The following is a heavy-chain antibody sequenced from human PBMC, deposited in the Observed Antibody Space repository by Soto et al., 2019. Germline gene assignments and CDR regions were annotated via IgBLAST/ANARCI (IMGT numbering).Heavy chain of an antibody. Sequence: GGSLRLSCAASGFTVSSNYMSWVRQAPGKGLEWVSVIYSGGSTYYADSVKGRFTIFRDNSKNTLYLQMNSLRAEDTAVYYCARDRGSEVVVAATPYYYYYMDVWGKGTTVTVSS. CDR3: ARDRGSEVVVAATPYYYYYMDV. J-gene: IGHJ6*03. D-gene: IGHD2-15*01. V-gene: IGHV3-66*01. CDR2: IYSGGST. CDR1: GFTVSSNY.